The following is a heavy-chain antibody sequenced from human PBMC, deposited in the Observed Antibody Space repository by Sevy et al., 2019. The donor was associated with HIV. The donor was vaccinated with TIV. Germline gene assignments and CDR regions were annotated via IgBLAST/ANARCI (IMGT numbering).Heavy chain of an antibody. J-gene: IGHJ4*02. CDR3: AGPMLTYNSGWSYYDY. D-gene: IGHD6-19*01. V-gene: IGHV4-39*01. CDR1: GASISSSGYY. Sequence: SETLSLTCTVSGASISSSGYYWGWIRQRPGKGLEWTSSIRYSGSAFYNPSLKSRVTMSADTSNDQFSLKLSSVTAADTAIYYCAGPMLTYNSGWSYYDYWGQGTVVTVSS. CDR2: IRYSGSA.